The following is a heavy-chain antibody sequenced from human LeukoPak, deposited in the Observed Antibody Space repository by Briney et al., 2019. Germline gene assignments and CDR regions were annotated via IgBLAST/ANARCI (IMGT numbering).Heavy chain of an antibody. J-gene: IGHJ1*01. CDR3: ARDMTTVTRCYFQY. V-gene: IGHV3-21*01. CDR1: GFTFSSYS. Sequence: PGGSLRLSCAASGFTFSSYSTNWVRQAPGKGLEWVSSISSTNSYIYYADSVKGRFTISRDNAKNSLYLQMNSLRAEETAVYYCARDMTTVTRCYFQYWGQGTMVTVSS. D-gene: IGHD4-17*01. CDR2: ISSTNSYI.